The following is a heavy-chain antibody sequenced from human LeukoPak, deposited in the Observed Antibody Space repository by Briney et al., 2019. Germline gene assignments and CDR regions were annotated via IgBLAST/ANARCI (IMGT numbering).Heavy chain of an antibody. CDR3: ARGRSGSYYVS. Sequence: GGSLRFSCAASGFTFSSYSMNWVRQAPGKGLEWVSSISSSSSYIYYADSVKGRFTISRDNAKNSLYLQMNSLRAEDTAVYYCARGRSGSYYVSWGQGTLVTVSS. V-gene: IGHV3-21*01. CDR2: ISSSSSYI. J-gene: IGHJ4*02. D-gene: IGHD1-26*01. CDR1: GFTFSSYS.